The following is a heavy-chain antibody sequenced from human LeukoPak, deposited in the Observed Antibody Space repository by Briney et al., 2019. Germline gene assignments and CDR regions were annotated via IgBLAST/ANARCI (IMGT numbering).Heavy chain of an antibody. J-gene: IGHJ3*02. Sequence: ASVKVSCKASGYTFTDYNMHWVRQAPGQGLEWMGWINPNSGGTNYAQKFQGRVTMTRDTSISTAYMELSRLRSDDTAVYYCARVRREFGELIDAFDIWGRGTMVTVSS. V-gene: IGHV1-2*02. CDR3: ARVRREFGELIDAFDI. CDR2: INPNSGGT. D-gene: IGHD3-10*01. CDR1: GYTFTDYN.